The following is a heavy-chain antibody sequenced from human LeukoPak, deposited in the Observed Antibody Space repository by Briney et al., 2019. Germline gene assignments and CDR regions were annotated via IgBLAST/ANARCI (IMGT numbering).Heavy chain of an antibody. Sequence: GGSLRLSCAASGFTFSSYAMSLVRQAPGKGLEWVSAMSGSGGSTYYADSVKGRFTISRDNSKNTLYLQMNSLRAEDTAVYYCAKGGGYDFWSGTNWFDPWGQGTLVTVSS. CDR2: MSGSGGST. CDR3: AKGGGYDFWSGTNWFDP. J-gene: IGHJ5*02. D-gene: IGHD3-3*01. V-gene: IGHV3-23*01. CDR1: GFTFSSYA.